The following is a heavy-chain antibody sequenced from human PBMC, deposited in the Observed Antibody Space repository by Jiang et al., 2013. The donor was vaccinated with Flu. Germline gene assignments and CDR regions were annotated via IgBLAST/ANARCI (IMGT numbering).Heavy chain of an antibody. Sequence: QLVESGGGLVQPGGSLKLSCTASGFTFSDAQMHWVRRASGKGLEWIGRIRSQRKNYATAYGASVKGRFTLSRDDSDNKVYLQMHSLKAEDSAVYFCISTVAMAAPEGSFDLWGQGTMVTVSS. CDR1: GFTFSDAQ. CDR3: ISTVAMAAPEGSFDL. V-gene: IGHV3-73*02. J-gene: IGHJ3*01. D-gene: IGHD2-8*01. CDR2: IRSQRKNYAT.